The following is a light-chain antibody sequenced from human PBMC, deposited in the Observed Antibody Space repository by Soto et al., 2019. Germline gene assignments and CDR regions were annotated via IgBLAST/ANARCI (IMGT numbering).Light chain of an antibody. CDR3: QQRSSWPLT. V-gene: IGKV3-11*01. J-gene: IGKJ4*01. CDR1: QSVSSY. CDR2: DTS. Sequence: DILLTQSPATLSLSPGERATLSCRASQSVSSYLGWYQQKPGQAPRLLIYDTSNRAAGVPARFSGSGSGTDFTLTITSLEPEDFAVYYCQQRSSWPLTFGGGTRVDIK.